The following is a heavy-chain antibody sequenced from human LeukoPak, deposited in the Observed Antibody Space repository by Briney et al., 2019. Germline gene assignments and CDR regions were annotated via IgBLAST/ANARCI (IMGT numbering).Heavy chain of an antibody. D-gene: IGHD3-3*01. J-gene: IGHJ6*02. CDR2: IIPIFGTA. V-gene: IGHV1-69*13. CDR3: ARDNSKRANFEVGWNYYYGMDV. Sequence: ASVKVSCKASGGTFSSYAISWVRQAPGQGLEWMGGIIPIFGTANYAQKFQGRVTITADESTSTAYMELSSLRSEDTAVYYCARDNSKRANFEVGWNYYYGMDVWGQGTTVTVSS. CDR1: GGTFSSYA.